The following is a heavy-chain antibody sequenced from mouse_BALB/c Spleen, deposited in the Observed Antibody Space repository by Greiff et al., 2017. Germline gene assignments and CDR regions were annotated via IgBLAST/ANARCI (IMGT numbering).Heavy chain of an antibody. CDR1: GYSITSGYY. CDR3: APNWDYFDY. D-gene: IGHD4-1*01. Sequence: EVHLVESGPGLVKPSQSLSLTCSVTGYSITSGYYWNWIRQFPGNKLEWMGYISYDGSNNYNPSLKNRISITRDTSKNQFFLKLNSVTTEDTATYYCAPNWDYFDYWGQGTTLTVSS. V-gene: IGHV3-6*02. CDR2: ISYDGSN. J-gene: IGHJ2*01.